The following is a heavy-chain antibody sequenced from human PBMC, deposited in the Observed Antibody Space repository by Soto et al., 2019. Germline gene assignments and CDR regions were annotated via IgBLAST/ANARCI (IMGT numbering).Heavy chain of an antibody. CDR1: GFTFSSYA. CDR2: ISGSGGST. CDR3: AKDEPPGGGYCSGGSCYSDY. Sequence: GGSLRLSCAASGFTFSSYAMSWVRQAPGKGLEWVSAISGSGGSTYYADSVKGRFTISRDNSKNTLYLQMNSLRAEDTAVYYCAKDEPPGGGYCSGGSCYSDYWGQGTLVTVSS. J-gene: IGHJ4*02. D-gene: IGHD2-15*01. V-gene: IGHV3-23*01.